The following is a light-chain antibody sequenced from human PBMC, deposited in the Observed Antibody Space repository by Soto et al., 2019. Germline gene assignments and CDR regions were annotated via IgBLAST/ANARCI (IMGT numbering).Light chain of an antibody. CDR2: DAS. CDR3: HQYDNLPQT. J-gene: IGKJ1*01. V-gene: IGKV1-33*01. Sequence: DIQMTQSPSSLSASVGDRVTITCQASQDISNYLNWYQQKPGKAPKLLIYDASNLETGVPSRFSGSGSGTDFTFTISSLQPEDIATYYCHQYDNLPQTFGQGTKGDIK. CDR1: QDISNY.